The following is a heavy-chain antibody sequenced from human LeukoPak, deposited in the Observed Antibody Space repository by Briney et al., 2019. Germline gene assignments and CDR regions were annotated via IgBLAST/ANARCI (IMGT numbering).Heavy chain of an antibody. J-gene: IGHJ3*02. CDR3: ARDQDAATIVVGI. Sequence: PSETLSLTCTVSGYSISSGYYWGWIRQPPGKGLEWIGSIYHSGSTYYNPSLKSRVTISVDTSKNQFSLKLSSVTAADTAVYYCARDQDAATIVVGIWGQGTMVTVSS. D-gene: IGHD5-12*01. CDR1: GYSISSGYY. V-gene: IGHV4-38-2*02. CDR2: IYHSGST.